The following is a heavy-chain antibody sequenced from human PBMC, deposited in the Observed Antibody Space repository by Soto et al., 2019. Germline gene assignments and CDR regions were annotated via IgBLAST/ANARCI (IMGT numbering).Heavy chain of an antibody. CDR3: ARVLRITIFGVVIGGRNDAFDI. D-gene: IGHD3-3*01. Sequence: GGSLRLSCAASGFTFSSYSMNWVRQAPGKGLECVSYISSSSSTIYYADSVKGRFTISRDNAKNSLYLQMNSLRAEDTAVYYCARVLRITIFGVVIGGRNDAFDIWGQGTMVTVSS. J-gene: IGHJ3*02. CDR2: ISSSSSTI. V-gene: IGHV3-48*01. CDR1: GFTFSSYS.